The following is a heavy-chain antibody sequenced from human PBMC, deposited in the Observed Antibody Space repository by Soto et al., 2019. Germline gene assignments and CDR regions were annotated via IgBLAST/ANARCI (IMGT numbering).Heavy chain of an antibody. CDR2: ISYDGSNK. D-gene: IGHD3-3*01. CDR1: GFTFSSYA. CDR3: ARAPVGDDYGDY. J-gene: IGHJ4*02. Sequence: QVQLVESGGGVVQPGRSLRLSCAASGFTFSSYAMHWVRQAPGKGLEWVAVISYDGSNKYYADSVKGRFTISRDNSKNTLYLQMNSLRAEDTAVYYCARAPVGDDYGDYWGQGTLVTVSS. V-gene: IGHV3-30-3*01.